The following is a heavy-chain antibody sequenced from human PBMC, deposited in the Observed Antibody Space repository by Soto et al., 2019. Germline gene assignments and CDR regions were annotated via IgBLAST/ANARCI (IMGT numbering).Heavy chain of an antibody. CDR3: SILAGSSGWYGHWVDP. J-gene: IGHJ5*02. V-gene: IGHV4-38-2*01. CDR2: IYHSGST. Sequence: MRRGYYFGCSRLLQRKRLEWIGSIYHSGSTYYNPSLKSRVTISVDTSKNQFSLKLSSVTAADTAVYYGSILAGSSGWYGHWVDPWGQGPLVTV. CDR1: MRRGYY. D-gene: IGHD6-19*01.